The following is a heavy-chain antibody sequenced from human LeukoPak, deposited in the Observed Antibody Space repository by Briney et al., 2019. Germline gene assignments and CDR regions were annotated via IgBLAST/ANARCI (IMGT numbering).Heavy chain of an antibody. V-gene: IGHV4-59*01. CDR2: IYYSGST. J-gene: IGHJ4*02. CDR3: ARETASSSWNTFSFDY. D-gene: IGHD6-13*01. CDR1: GGSISSYY. Sequence: SETLSLTCTVSGGSISSYYWSWIRQPPGKGLEWIGYIYYSGSTNYNPSLKSRVTISVDTSKNQFSLKLSSVTAADTAVYYCARETASSSWNTFSFDYWGQGTLVTVSS.